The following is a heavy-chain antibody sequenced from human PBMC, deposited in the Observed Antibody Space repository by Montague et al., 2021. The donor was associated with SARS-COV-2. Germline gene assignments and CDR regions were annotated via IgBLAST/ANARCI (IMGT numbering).Heavy chain of an antibody. CDR3: ASQEVDTAMDRNYYYYGMDV. J-gene: IGHJ6*02. Sequence: SETLSLTCTVSGGSISSYYWSWIRQPPGKGLEWIGYIYYSGSTNXNPSIKSRVTISVDTSKNQFSLKLSSVTAADTAVYYCASQEVDTAMDRNYYYYGMDVWGQGTTVTVSS. CDR1: GGSISSYY. V-gene: IGHV4-59*01. CDR2: IYYSGST. D-gene: IGHD5-18*01.